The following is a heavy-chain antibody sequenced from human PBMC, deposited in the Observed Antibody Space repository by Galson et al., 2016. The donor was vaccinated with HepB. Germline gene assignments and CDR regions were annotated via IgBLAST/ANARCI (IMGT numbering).Heavy chain of an antibody. V-gene: IGHV3-30-3*01. Sequence: SLRLSCAASGFIFSQFAVHWVRQAPGKGLEWVAVISYSGTKKYYTDSVKGRFTVSRDDSKNTLYLLMNTLRPEDTAVYYCARDQKYSGTDFYYAMDVWGKGATVTVSS. CDR1: GFIFSQFA. J-gene: IGHJ6*04. CDR3: ARDQKYSGTDFYYAMDV. D-gene: IGHD5-12*01. CDR2: ISYSGTKK.